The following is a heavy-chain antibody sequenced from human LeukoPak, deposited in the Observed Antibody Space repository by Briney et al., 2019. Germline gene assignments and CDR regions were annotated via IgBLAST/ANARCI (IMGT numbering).Heavy chain of an antibody. D-gene: IGHD3-22*01. CDR2: INPSGGST. V-gene: IGHV1-2*02. Sequence: VASVKVSCKASGYTFTSYYMHWVRQAPGQGLEWMGIINPSGGSTNYAQKFQGRVTMTRDTSISTAYMELSRLRSDDTAVYYCARDYYDSSGYQYYYYYYMDVWGKGTTVTVSS. CDR1: GYTFTSYY. CDR3: ARDYYDSSGYQYYYYYYMDV. J-gene: IGHJ6*03.